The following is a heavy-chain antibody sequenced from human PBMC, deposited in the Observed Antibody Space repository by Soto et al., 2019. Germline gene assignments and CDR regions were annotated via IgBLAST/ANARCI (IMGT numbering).Heavy chain of an antibody. CDR2: VNHSGST. CDR3: ARDKITGLFDY. D-gene: IGHD2-8*02. Sequence: QVQLQQWGAGLLKPSETLSLTCAVYGGSFSGYYWTWIRQPPGTGLEWIGEVNHSGSTNYNPSLKSLVARSADTSKNQFSLKLPSVTAADTAVYYCARDKITGLFDYWGEGTLVTVSS. J-gene: IGHJ4*02. V-gene: IGHV4-34*01. CDR1: GGSFSGYY.